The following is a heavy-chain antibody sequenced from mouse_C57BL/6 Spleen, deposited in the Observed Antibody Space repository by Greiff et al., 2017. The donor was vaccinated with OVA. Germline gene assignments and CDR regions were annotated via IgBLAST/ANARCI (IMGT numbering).Heavy chain of an antibody. CDR1: GYTFTSYW. V-gene: IGHV1-53*01. CDR2: INPSNGGT. Sequence: VQLKESGTELVKPGASVKLSCKASGYTFTSYWMHWVKQRPGQGLEWIGNINPSNGGTNYNEKFKSKATLTVDKSSSTAYMQLSSLTSEDSAVYYCARSVPYGSSFDYWGQGTTLTVSS. CDR3: ARSVPYGSSFDY. D-gene: IGHD1-1*01. J-gene: IGHJ2*01.